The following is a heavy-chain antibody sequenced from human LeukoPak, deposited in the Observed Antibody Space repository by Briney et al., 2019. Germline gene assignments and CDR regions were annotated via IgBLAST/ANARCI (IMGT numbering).Heavy chain of an antibody. CDR2: IYNTGGT. V-gene: IGHV4-59*01. CDR3: ARAGSGYSFDI. Sequence: PSETPSLTCAVSGDSISSYYWSWIRQPPGKGLEWIGYIYNTGGTDYNPSLKSRVTISLDTSKNQFSLKLTSVTAADTAVYHCARAGSGYSFDIWGQGTMVTVSS. J-gene: IGHJ3*02. D-gene: IGHD3-22*01. CDR1: GDSISSYY.